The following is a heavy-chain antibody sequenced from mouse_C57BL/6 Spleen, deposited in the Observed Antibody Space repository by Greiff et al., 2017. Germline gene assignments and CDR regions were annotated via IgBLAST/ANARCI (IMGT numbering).Heavy chain of an antibody. V-gene: IGHV1-26*01. D-gene: IGHD1-3*01. Sequence: VQLQQSGPELVKPGASVKISCKASGYTFTDYYMNWVKQSHGKSLEWIGDINPNNGGTSYNQKFKGKATLTVDKSSSTAYMELRSLTSEDSAVYYCASLNSYFDYWGQGTTLTVSS. J-gene: IGHJ2*01. CDR1: GYTFTDYY. CDR2: INPNNGGT. CDR3: ASLNSYFDY.